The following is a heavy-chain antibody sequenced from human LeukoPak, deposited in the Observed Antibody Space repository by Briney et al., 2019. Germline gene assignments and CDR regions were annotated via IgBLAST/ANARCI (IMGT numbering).Heavy chain of an antibody. V-gene: IGHV3-74*01. CDR1: GFIFSSYW. D-gene: IGHD5-18*01. CDR3: VRDRIKNGYDAFDI. J-gene: IGHJ3*02. Sequence: GGPLRLSCAASGFIFSSYWMYWVRHDPEKGLVWVSRINGDGANTAYADSVQGRFTISRDNAKNTLYLQMSSLRAEDTALYYCVRDRIKNGYDAFDIWGQGTMVTVSS. CDR2: INGDGANT.